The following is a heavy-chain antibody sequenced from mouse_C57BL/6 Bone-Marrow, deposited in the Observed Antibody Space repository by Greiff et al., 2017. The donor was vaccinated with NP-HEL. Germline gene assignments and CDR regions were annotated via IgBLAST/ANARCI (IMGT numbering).Heavy chain of an antibody. CDR3: ARPRLIYFYAMDY. V-gene: IGHV1-76*01. D-gene: IGHD2-1*01. CDR2: IYPGSGNT. Sequence: VQLQQSGAELVRPGASVKLSCKASGYTFTDYYINWVKQRPGQGLEWIARIYPGSGNTYYNEKFKGKATLTAEKSSSTAYMQLSSLTSEDSAVYFCARPRLIYFYAMDYWGQGTSVTVSS. J-gene: IGHJ4*01. CDR1: GYTFTDYY.